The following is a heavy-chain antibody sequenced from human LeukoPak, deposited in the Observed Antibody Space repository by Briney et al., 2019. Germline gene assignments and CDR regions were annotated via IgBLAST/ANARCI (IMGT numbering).Heavy chain of an antibody. CDR1: GFTFSDYY. V-gene: IGHV3-11*01. CDR2: ISSSGSTI. CDR3: ARGVSHYYDSSGYYNAFDI. Sequence: PGGSLRLSCAASGFTFSDYYMSWIRQAPGKGLEWVSYISSSGSTIYYADSVKGRFTISRDNAKNSLYLQMNSLRAEDTAVYYCARGVSHYYDSSGYYNAFDIWGQGTMVTVSS. D-gene: IGHD3-22*01. J-gene: IGHJ3*02.